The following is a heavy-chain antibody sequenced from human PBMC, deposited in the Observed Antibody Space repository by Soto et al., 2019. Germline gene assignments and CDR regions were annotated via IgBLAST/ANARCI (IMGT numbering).Heavy chain of an antibody. D-gene: IGHD2-2*01. J-gene: IGHJ4*02. CDR1: GGTFSSYA. CDR2: IIPIFGTA. V-gene: IGHV1-69*13. CDR3: ARQVVPAAPIDY. Sequence: GASVKVSCKASGGTFSSYAISWVRQAPGQGLEWMGGIIPIFGTANYAQKFQGRVTITADESTSTAYMELSSLRSEDTAVYYCARQVVPAAPIDYWGQGTLVTVSS.